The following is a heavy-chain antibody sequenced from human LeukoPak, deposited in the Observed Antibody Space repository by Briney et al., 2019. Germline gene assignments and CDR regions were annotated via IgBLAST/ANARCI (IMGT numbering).Heavy chain of an antibody. D-gene: IGHD5-12*01. J-gene: IGHJ4*02. CDR2: IYYSGST. V-gene: IGHV4-59*01. CDR1: GGSISSYY. Sequence: SETLSLTCTVSGGSISSYYWSWIRQPPGKGLEWIGYIYYSGSTNYNPSLKSRVTISVDTSKNQSSLKLSSVTAADTAVYYCASVVGGYLDYWGQGTLVTVSS. CDR3: ASVVGGYLDY.